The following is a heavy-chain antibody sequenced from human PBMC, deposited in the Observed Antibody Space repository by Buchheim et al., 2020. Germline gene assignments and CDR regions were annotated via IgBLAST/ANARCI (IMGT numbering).Heavy chain of an antibody. Sequence: QVQLVESGGGVVQPGRSLRLSCAASGFTFSSYGMHWVRQAPGKGLEWVAVISYDGSNKYYADSVKGRFTISRDNSKNTLYLQMNSLRAEDTAVYYCAKAKRRGYYYYGMDVWGQGTT. J-gene: IGHJ6*02. CDR1: GFTFSSYG. D-gene: IGHD3-10*01. V-gene: IGHV3-30*18. CDR3: AKAKRRGYYYYGMDV. CDR2: ISYDGSNK.